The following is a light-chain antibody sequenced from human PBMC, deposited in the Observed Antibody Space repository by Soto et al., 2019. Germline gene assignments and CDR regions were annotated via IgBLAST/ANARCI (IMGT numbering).Light chain of an antibody. J-gene: IGLJ2*01. CDR2: EGS. V-gene: IGLV2-23*01. CDR3: CSYVGISNVV. Sequence: QYALTQTASVSGSPGQSITISCTGTSSDVGSYNLVSWYQQHPGKAPKLMIYEGSKRPSGVSNRFSGSKSGNTASLTISGLQAEDEADYYCCSYVGISNVVFGGGTKLTVL. CDR1: SSDVGSYNL.